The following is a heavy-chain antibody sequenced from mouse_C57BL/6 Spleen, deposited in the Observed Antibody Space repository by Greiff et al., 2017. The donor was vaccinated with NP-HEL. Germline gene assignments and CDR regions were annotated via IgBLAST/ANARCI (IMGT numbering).Heavy chain of an antibody. CDR2: IDPETGGT. V-gene: IGHV1-15*01. D-gene: IGHD2-1*01. CDR3: TRFYGKDY. Sequence: VQGVESGAELVRPGASVTLSCKASGYPFTDYEMHWVTQTPVHGLEWIGAIDPETGGTASNQKFKGKAILTADKASSTAYMELRSLTAEDSAVYYCTRFYGKDYWGKGATLTVAS. J-gene: IGHJ2*01. CDR1: GYPFTDYE.